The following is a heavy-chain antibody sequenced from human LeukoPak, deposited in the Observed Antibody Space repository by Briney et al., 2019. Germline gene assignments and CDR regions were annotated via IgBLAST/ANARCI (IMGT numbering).Heavy chain of an antibody. CDR1: GYTFTSYD. V-gene: IGHV1-8*03. CDR3: ARGPPKKYCSSTSCYLPHFDY. J-gene: IGHJ4*02. Sequence: ASVKVSCKASGYTFTSYDINWVRQATGQGLEWMGWMNPDSGNTGYAQKFQGRVTITRNTSISTAYMELSSLRSEDTAVYYCARGPPKKYCSSTSCYLPHFDYWGQGTLVTVSS. CDR2: MNPDSGNT. D-gene: IGHD2-2*01.